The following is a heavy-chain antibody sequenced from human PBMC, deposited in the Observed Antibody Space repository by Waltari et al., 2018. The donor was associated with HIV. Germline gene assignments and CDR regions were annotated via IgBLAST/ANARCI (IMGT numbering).Heavy chain of an antibody. Sequence: QLQLQESGPGLVKPSETLSLTCTVSGGSISSSSYYWGWIRQPPGKGLAWIGSIYYSGSTYYNPSLKILVTISVDTSKNQFSLKLSSVTAADTAVYYCARPIVVGALGYGMDVWGQGTTVTVSS. J-gene: IGHJ6*02. CDR2: IYYSGST. D-gene: IGHD2-2*01. CDR1: GGSISSSSYY. V-gene: IGHV4-39*01. CDR3: ARPIVVGALGYGMDV.